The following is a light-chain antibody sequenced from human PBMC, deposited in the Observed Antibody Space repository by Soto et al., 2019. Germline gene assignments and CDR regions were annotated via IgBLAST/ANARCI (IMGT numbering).Light chain of an antibody. V-gene: IGKV1-12*01. CDR2: FVS. CDR1: QTVHDW. J-gene: IGKJ5*01. CDR3: QQVVNFPIT. Sequence: DIQMTQSPSSVSASVGDRVTITCRASQTVHDWLAWYQQKPGKAPKLLMYFVSRLQTGVPSRFSGSGSGTEFTLTFNNLQPEDFATYYCQQVVNFPITFGQGTRLEI.